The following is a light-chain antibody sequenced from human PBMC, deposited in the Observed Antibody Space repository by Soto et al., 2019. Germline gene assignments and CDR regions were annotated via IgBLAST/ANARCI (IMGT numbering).Light chain of an antibody. CDR3: QQYNNWPLT. J-gene: IGKJ4*01. V-gene: IGKV3-15*01. CDR2: GAS. Sequence: EIVMTQSPATLSVCPGERATLSCRASQSVTSNLAWYQQKPGQPPRRLIYGASTRATGIPARFSGSGSGTEFTLTISSLQSEDFAVYYCQQYNNWPLTFGGGTKVEIK. CDR1: QSVTSN.